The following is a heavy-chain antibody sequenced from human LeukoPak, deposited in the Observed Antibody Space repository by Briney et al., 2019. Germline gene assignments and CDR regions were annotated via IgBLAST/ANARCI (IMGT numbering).Heavy chain of an antibody. CDR3: AKGESITSAWFDS. D-gene: IGHD5-24*01. J-gene: IGHJ5*01. V-gene: IGHV3-30*18. Sequence: GGSLRLSCAASGFTFSSYVMHWVRQAPGKGLEWVAVISSDEINEYYADSVKGRFTISRDNSENTLYLQINSLRGEDTAVYYCAKGESITSAWFDSWGQGTLVTVSS. CDR1: GFTFSSYV. CDR2: ISSDEINE.